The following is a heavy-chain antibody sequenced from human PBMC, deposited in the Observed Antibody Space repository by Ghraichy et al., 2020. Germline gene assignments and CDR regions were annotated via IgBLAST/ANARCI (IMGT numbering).Heavy chain of an antibody. CDR1: GFSVSRTY. CDR2: FYAGGTT. Sequence: GSLRLSCAASGFSVSRTYMSWVRQVPGKGLEWVAVFYAGGTTYYADSVKGRFTISRDNSNNTLSLQMNSLRVEDTGMYYCAREEYSLSPFDSWGQGTQVTVSS. CDR3: AREEYSLSPFDS. D-gene: IGHD2/OR15-2a*01. J-gene: IGHJ4*02. V-gene: IGHV3-53*01.